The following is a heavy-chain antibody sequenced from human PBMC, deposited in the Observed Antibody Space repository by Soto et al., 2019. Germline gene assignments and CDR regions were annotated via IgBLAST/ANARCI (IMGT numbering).Heavy chain of an antibody. Sequence: QVQLVESGGGVVQPGRSLRLSCAASGFIFSSYSMHWVRQAPGKGLEWVAVISYDGSNKYYADSVKGRFTISRDNSKNTLYLQMNSLRAEDTAVYYCARGAGIVVAGTSFDYWGQGTLVTVSS. J-gene: IGHJ4*02. CDR3: ARGAGIVVAGTSFDY. CDR1: GFIFSSYS. CDR2: ISYDGSNK. V-gene: IGHV3-30-3*01. D-gene: IGHD6-19*01.